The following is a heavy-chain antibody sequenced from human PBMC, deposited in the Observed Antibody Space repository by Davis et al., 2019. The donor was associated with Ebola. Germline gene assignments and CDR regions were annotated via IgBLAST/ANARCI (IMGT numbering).Heavy chain of an antibody. Sequence: GESLKISCAASGFTFSSYWMHWVRQAPGKGLVWVSRIETDGTTKSYADSVKGRFTISRDNVNNILYLQMNGLRAEDTAMYYCARGRPVTNNWFDSWGQGTLVTVSS. CDR3: ARGRPVTNNWFDS. CDR2: IETDGTTK. V-gene: IGHV3-74*01. CDR1: GFTFSSYW. J-gene: IGHJ5*01. D-gene: IGHD4-11*01.